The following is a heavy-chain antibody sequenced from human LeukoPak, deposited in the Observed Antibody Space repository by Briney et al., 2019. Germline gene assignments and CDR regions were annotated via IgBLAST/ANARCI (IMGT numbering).Heavy chain of an antibody. J-gene: IGHJ5*02. Sequence: SETLSLTCTVSGDSISDDYYTWMRQPAGKGLEWIGRIHSGGTTNYNPSLMSRVTLSIDTSKNQFSLKLGSVTAADTAVYYCARERITGTRWFDPWGQGTLVTVSS. CDR1: GDSISDDY. V-gene: IGHV4-4*07. CDR2: IHSGGTT. D-gene: IGHD1-7*01. CDR3: ARERITGTRWFDP.